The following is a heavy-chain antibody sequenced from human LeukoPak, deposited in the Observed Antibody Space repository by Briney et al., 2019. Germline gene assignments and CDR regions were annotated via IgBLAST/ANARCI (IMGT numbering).Heavy chain of an antibody. V-gene: IGHV4-31*03. CDR2: IYYSGST. CDR3: ARLGYCTSTSCYVTWLDP. Sequence: SETLSHTCTVSGGSISSGGYYWSWTRQHPGKGLEWIGYIYYSGSTYYNPSLKSRVTISVDTSKNQFSLKLSSVTVADTAVYYCARLGYCTSTSCYVTWLDPWGQGTLVTVSS. D-gene: IGHD2-2*01. J-gene: IGHJ5*02. CDR1: GGSISSGGYY.